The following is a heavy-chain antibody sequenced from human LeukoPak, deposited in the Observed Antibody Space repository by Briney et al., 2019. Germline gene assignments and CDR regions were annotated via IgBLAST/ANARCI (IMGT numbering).Heavy chain of an antibody. CDR2: IRSKANSYAT. J-gene: IGHJ4*02. CDR3: TTGITMIVVVINDY. CDR1: GFTFSGSA. D-gene: IGHD3-22*01. V-gene: IGHV3-73*01. Sequence: GGSLRLSCAASGFTFSGSAMHWVRQASGKGLEWVGRIRSKANSYATAYAASVKGRFTISRDDSKNTAYLQMNSLKTEDTAVYYCTTGITMIVVVINDYWGQGTLLTVSS.